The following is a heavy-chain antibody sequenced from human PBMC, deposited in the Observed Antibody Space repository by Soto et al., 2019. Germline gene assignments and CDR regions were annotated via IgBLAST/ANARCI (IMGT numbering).Heavy chain of an antibody. CDR3: AVGYCSGGSCYSYNY. V-gene: IGHV1-2*02. Sequence: ASVKVSCKASGYTFTGYYMHWVRQAPGQGLEWMGWINPDSGGTNYAQKFQGRVTMTRDTSISTAYMELSRLRSDDTAVYYCAVGYCSGGSCYSYNYWGQGTLVTVSS. D-gene: IGHD2-15*01. CDR1: GYTFTGYY. J-gene: IGHJ4*02. CDR2: INPDSGGT.